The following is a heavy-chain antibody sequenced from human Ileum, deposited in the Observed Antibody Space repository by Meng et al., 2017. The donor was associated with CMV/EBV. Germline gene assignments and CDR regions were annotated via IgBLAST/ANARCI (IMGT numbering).Heavy chain of an antibody. CDR3: ATDGWLRTPIMSDY. CDR1: RFTFSNSA. D-gene: IGHD2-15*01. Sequence: ASRFTFSNSALSWVRQAPGKGLEWVSTISGTGGSTFYTDSVRGRFTISRDNSKNTLYLEMNSLRAEDTALYYCATDGWLRTPIMSDYWGRGTLVTVSS. J-gene: IGHJ4*02. CDR2: ISGTGGST. V-gene: IGHV3-23*01.